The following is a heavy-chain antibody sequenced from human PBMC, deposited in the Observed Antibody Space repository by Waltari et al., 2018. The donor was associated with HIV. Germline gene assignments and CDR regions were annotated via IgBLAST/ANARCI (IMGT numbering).Heavy chain of an antibody. V-gene: IGHV3-48*02. Sequence: EVQLVESGGGLVQPGEYLRLSCAASGFTFSTLSLNWVRQASGTRLECNSETRSSGRAEYYADSVKGRVTNPRDNAKNSRFLQMDSMRDEDAAVYYCARELEYYGSGSSLAYWGQGTLVTVSS. CDR1: GFTFSTLS. CDR3: ARELEYYGSGSSLAY. CDR2: TRSSGRAE. J-gene: IGHJ4*02. D-gene: IGHD3-10*01.